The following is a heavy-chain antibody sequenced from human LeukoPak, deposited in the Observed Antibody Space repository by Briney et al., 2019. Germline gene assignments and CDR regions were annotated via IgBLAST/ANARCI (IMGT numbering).Heavy chain of an antibody. Sequence: PGGSLRLSCAASGLSFTNFGMTWVRQAPGKGLEWVSTISGSGNRIDYAASVKGRFTISRENSRNTMYLHMNSLRAEDAAVYYCAKDWKLVGTTFFDFWGQGTLVIVSS. CDR1: GLSFTNFG. D-gene: IGHD1-26*01. CDR2: ISGSGNRI. V-gene: IGHV3-23*01. CDR3: AKDWKLVGTTFFDF. J-gene: IGHJ4*02.